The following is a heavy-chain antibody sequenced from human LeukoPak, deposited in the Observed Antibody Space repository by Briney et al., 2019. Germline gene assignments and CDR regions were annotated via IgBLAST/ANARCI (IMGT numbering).Heavy chain of an antibody. CDR1: GFTFSNYW. J-gene: IGHJ5*02. CDR3: TRVFLDASGSFYKRGFDV. CDR2: IKQDGSEK. D-gene: IGHD3-10*01. Sequence: GGSLRLSCSASGFTFSNYWMNWVRQAPGKGLEWVANIKQDGSEKYYVDSVKGRFTISRDNAKNSLYLQMNSLRAEDTAVYYCTRVFLDASGSFYKRGFDVWGQGTLVTVSS. V-gene: IGHV3-7*05.